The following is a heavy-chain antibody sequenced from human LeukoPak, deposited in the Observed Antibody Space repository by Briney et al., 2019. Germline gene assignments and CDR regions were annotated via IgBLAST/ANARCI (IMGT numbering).Heavy chain of an antibody. Sequence: PSGTLSLTCTVSGGSISSGNWWSWVRQPPGKGLEWIGEIYHTGSTYYNPSLKSRVTISVDTSKNQFSLRLSSVTAADTAVYYCARLQYCSGTSCYWFDPWGQGTLVTVSS. CDR1: GGSISSGNW. V-gene: IGHV4-4*02. CDR2: IYHTGST. CDR3: ARLQYCSGTSCYWFDP. D-gene: IGHD2-2*01. J-gene: IGHJ5*02.